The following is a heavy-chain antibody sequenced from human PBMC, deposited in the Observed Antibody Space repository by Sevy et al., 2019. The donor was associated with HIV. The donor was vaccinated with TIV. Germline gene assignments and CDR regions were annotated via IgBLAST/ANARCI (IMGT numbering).Heavy chain of an antibody. CDR2: ISSSSSYI. Sequence: GGSLRLSCAASGFTFSSYSMNWVRQAPGKGLEWVSSISSSSSYIYYADSVKGRFTISRDNAKNSLYLQMNSLRAEDTAVYYCARDGWFGELWYYYYGMDVWGKGTTVTVSS. D-gene: IGHD3-10*01. CDR1: GFTFSSYS. J-gene: IGHJ6*04. CDR3: ARDGWFGELWYYYYGMDV. V-gene: IGHV3-21*01.